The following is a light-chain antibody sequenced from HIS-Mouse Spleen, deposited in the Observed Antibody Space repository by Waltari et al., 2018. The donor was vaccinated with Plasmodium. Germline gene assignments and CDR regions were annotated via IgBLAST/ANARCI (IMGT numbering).Light chain of an antibody. Sequence: DIQMTKLPSTLSASVGDRVTITCRASQSISSRLAWYQQKPGKAPKLLIYKASSLESGVPSRFSGSGSGTEFTLTISSLQPDDFATYYCQQYNSYSWTFGQGTKVEIK. CDR2: KAS. J-gene: IGKJ1*01. CDR3: QQYNSYSWT. V-gene: IGKV1-5*03. CDR1: QSISSR.